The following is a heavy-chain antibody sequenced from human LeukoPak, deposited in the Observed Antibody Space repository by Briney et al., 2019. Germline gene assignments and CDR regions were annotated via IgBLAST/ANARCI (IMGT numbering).Heavy chain of an antibody. V-gene: IGHV3-11*01. CDR2: ISSSGSTI. J-gene: IGHJ4*02. CDR3: ARASVDTAMVAFDY. CDR1: GFTVSSNY. D-gene: IGHD5-18*01. Sequence: PGGSLRLSCAASGFTVSSNYMSWVRQAPGKGLEWVSYISSSGSTIYYADSVKGRFTISRDNAKNSLYLQMNSLRAEDTAVYYCARASVDTAMVAFDYWGQGTLVTVSS.